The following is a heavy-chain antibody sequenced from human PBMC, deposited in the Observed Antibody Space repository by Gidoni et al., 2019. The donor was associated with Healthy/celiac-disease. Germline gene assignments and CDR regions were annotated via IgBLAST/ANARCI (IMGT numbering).Heavy chain of an antibody. CDR1: GGTFSSYA. Sequence: QVLLVQSGAEVKKPRSSVKVACKASGGTFSSYAISWVRQATGQGLAWMGGIIPIFVKAIYALKIKGRVTITADESTSTDYMELSSLRSEDTAVDYCARGPDAFDIWGQGTMVTVSS. CDR3: ARGPDAFDI. V-gene: IGHV1-69*01. CDR2: IIPIFVKA. J-gene: IGHJ3*02.